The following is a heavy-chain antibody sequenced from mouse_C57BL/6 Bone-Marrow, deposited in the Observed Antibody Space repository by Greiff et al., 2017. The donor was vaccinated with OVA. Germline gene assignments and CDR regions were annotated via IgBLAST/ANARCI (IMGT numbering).Heavy chain of an antibody. D-gene: IGHD2-10*02. CDR2: INPNNGGT. J-gene: IGHJ4*01. CDR3: ARSYGNYAAMDY. Sequence: VQLKESGPELVKPGASVKIPCKASGYTFTDYNMDWVKQSHGKSLEWIGDINPNNGGTIYNQKFKGKATLTVDKSSSTAYMELRSLTSEDTAVYYCARSYGNYAAMDYWGQGTSGTVSS. V-gene: IGHV1-18*01. CDR1: GYTFTDYN.